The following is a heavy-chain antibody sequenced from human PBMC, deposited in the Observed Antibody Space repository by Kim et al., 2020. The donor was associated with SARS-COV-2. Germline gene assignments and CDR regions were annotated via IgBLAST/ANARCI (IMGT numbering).Heavy chain of an antibody. D-gene: IGHD3-22*01. CDR2: IYYSGST. V-gene: IGHV4-59*12. CDR1: GGSISSYY. Sequence: SETLSLTCTVSGGSISSYYWSWIRQPPGKGLEWIGYIYYSGSTNYNPSLKSRVTISVDTSKNQFSLKLSSVTAADAAVYYCSRAGYYDSSAQDYWGQETLVTVSS. CDR3: SRAGYYDSSAQDY. J-gene: IGHJ4*02.